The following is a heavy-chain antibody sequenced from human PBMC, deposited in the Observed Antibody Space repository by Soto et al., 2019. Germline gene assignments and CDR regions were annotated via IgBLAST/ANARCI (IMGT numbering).Heavy chain of an antibody. CDR3: ARGRGYSGDDLQEDGFDI. J-gene: IGHJ3*02. CDR2: MNPSGDRT. V-gene: IGHV1-46*01. D-gene: IGHD5-12*01. CDR1: GYTFSSSY. Sequence: QVQLMQSGTEVKEPGASVNLSCKASGYTFSSSYIHWVRQAPGQGLEWMGIMNPSGDRTNYAQNFQGRFTMTMDTGTSTVYMELSSVRSEDTAVYYCARGRGYSGDDLQEDGFDIWGQGTMVTVS.